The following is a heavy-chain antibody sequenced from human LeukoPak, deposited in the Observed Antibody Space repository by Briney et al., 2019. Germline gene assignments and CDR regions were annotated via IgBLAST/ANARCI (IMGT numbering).Heavy chain of an antibody. CDR3: ARLGGSYYTY. CDR2: IRQDGGEE. J-gene: IGHJ4*02. Sequence: EWVANIRQDGGEEYYVDSVKGRFTISRDNAKNSLFLQMNSLRVEDTAVYYCARLGGSYYTYWGQGTLVTVSS. V-gene: IGHV3-7*01. D-gene: IGHD1-26*01.